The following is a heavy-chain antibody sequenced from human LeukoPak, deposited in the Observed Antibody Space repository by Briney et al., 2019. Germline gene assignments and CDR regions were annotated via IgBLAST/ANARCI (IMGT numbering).Heavy chain of an antibody. Sequence: SETLSPTCTVSGGSIRSTNYYWSWIRQDPAKGLEWIGYIYHSGSTYYNPALKSRVTISLDTSKNQFSLKLRSVTAADTAVYYCTRANYYDSTGYLPVVYPSDYWGQGTLVTVSS. CDR1: GGSIRSTNYY. J-gene: IGHJ4*02. CDR2: IYHSGST. D-gene: IGHD3-22*01. V-gene: IGHV4-31*03. CDR3: TRANYYDSTGYLPVVYPSDY.